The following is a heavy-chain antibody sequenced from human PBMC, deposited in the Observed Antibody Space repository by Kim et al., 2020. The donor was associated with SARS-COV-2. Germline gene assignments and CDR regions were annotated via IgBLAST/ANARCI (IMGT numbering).Heavy chain of an antibody. J-gene: IGHJ5*02. Sequence: GGSPRLSCAASGFTFSSYEMNWVRQAPGKGLEWISYISSSSNTIYYADSVKGRFTISRDNAKNSLYLQMNSLRAEDTATYFCARGGQQLRYFDWSLGWFDPWGQGTLVTVSS. CDR2: ISSSSNTI. CDR3: ARGGQQLRYFDWSLGWFDP. CDR1: GFTFSSYE. D-gene: IGHD3-9*01. V-gene: IGHV3-48*03.